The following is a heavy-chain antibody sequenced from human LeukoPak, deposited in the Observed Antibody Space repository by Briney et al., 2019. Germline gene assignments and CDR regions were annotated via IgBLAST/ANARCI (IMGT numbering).Heavy chain of an antibody. CDR1: GGSISSSSYY. CDR2: IYYSGST. Sequence: SETLSLTCTASGGSISSSSYYWGWIRQPPGKRLEWIGSIYYSGSTYYNPSLKSRVTISVDTSKNQFSLKLSSVTAADTAVYYCARATYYDFWSGYFHFDYWAQGTLVTVSS. D-gene: IGHD3-3*01. J-gene: IGHJ4*02. CDR3: ARATYYDFWSGYFHFDY. V-gene: IGHV4-39*01.